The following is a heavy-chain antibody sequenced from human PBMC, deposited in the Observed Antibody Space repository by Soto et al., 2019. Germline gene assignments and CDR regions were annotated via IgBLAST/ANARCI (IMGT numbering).Heavy chain of an antibody. V-gene: IGHV4-31*03. Sequence: SETLSLTCTVSGGSISSGGYYWSWIRQHPGKGLEWIGYIYYSGSTYYNPSLKSRVTISVDTSKNQFSLKLSSVTAADTAVYYCARGHYYGSGSYRFANWFDPWGQGTLVTVSS. CDR2: IYYSGST. CDR1: GGSISSGGYY. D-gene: IGHD3-10*01. CDR3: ARGHYYGSGSYRFANWFDP. J-gene: IGHJ5*02.